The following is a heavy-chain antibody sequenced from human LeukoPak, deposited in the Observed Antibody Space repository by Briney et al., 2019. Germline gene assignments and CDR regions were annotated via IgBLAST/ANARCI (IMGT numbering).Heavy chain of an antibody. CDR3: ASRRSTGSRGAFDI. D-gene: IGHD3-10*01. J-gene: IGHJ3*02. V-gene: IGHV1-2*02. CDR1: GYTFTGYY. CDR2: INPNSGGT. Sequence: ASVKVSCKASGYTFTGYYMHWVRQAPGQGLEWMGWINPNSGGTNYAQKFQGRVTITADKSTSTAYMELSSLRSEDTAVYYCASRRSTGSRGAFDIWGQGTMVTVSS.